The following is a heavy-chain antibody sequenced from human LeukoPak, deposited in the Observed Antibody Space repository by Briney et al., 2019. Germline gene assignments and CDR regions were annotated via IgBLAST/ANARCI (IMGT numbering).Heavy chain of an antibody. Sequence: GGSLRLSCAASGFTFSSYGMSWVRQAPGKGLEWVSAISGSGGSTYYADSVKGRFTISRDNSKNTLYLQMNSLRAEDTAVYYCAKRSIIGSGSYNFDYWGQGTLVTVSS. J-gene: IGHJ4*02. CDR1: GFTFSSYG. CDR2: ISGSGGST. V-gene: IGHV3-23*01. CDR3: AKRSIIGSGSYNFDY. D-gene: IGHD3-10*01.